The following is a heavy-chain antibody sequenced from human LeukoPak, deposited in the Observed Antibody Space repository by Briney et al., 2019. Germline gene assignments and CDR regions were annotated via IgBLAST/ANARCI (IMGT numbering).Heavy chain of an antibody. Sequence: GGSLRLSCAASGFTFDDYAMHWVRQAPGKGLEWVSGISWNSGSIGYADSVKGRFTISRDNAKNSLYLQMNSLRAEDMALYYCAKGQKGVGISGNTGRMGAFDIWGQGTMVTVSS. J-gene: IGHJ3*02. CDR1: GFTFDDYA. V-gene: IGHV3-9*03. CDR2: ISWNSGSI. CDR3: AKGQKGVGISGNTGRMGAFDI. D-gene: IGHD4-23*01.